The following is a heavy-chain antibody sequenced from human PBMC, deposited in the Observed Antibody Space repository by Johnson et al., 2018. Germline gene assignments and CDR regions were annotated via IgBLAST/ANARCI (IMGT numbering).Heavy chain of an antibody. CDR3: AGGVTRMWGSPNAFDI. CDR2: IRGSGDRI. Sequence: VQLLESGGGLVKPGGSLRLSCATSGFTFSAYSMSWVRQAPGRGLEWVSAIRGSGDRIYYADPVKGRLTISRDNSKNTLALQMTSLRAEDTAVYYCAGGVTRMWGSPNAFDIWGQGTMVTVSS. V-gene: IGHV3-23*01. CDR1: GFTFSAYS. J-gene: IGHJ3*02. D-gene: IGHD3-3*01.